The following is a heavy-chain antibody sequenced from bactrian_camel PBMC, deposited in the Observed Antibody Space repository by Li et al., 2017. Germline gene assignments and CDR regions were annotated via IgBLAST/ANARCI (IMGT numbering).Heavy chain of an antibody. V-gene: IGHV3-2*01. CDR3: AARYGGSWYCHATRRFEPEYEY. CDR1: GLTSSTYC. Sequence: VQLVESGGGSVQAGGSLTLSCALSGLTSSTYCMGWFRQAPGKEREGVATITLETGNTDYADSVKGRFTISKDSANQSLYLQMNSLKPEDTAMYYCAARYGGSWYCHATRRFEPEYEYWGQGTQVTVS. D-gene: IGHD6*01. CDR2: ITLETGNT. J-gene: IGHJ4*01.